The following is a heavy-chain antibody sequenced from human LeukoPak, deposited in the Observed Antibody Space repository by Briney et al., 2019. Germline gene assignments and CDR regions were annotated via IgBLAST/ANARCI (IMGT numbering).Heavy chain of an antibody. D-gene: IGHD1-26*01. CDR3: AKDRYSGSYSYYFDY. CDR2: ISYDGSNK. Sequence: GGSLRLSCAASGFTFSSYGMHWVRQAPVKGLEWVAVISYDGSNKYYADSVKGRFTISRDNSKNTLYLQMNSLRAEDTAVYYCAKDRYSGSYSYYFDYWGQGTLVTVSS. CDR1: GFTFSSYG. J-gene: IGHJ4*02. V-gene: IGHV3-30*18.